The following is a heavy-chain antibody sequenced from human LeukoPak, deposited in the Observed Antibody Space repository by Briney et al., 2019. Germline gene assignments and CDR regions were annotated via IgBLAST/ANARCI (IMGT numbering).Heavy chain of an antibody. CDR1: GFTFNDYW. D-gene: IGHD1-26*01. CDR3: ARDTGYSGYLSAA. J-gene: IGHJ5*02. Sequence: PGGSLRLSCAGSGFTFNDYWMSWVRQAPGKGLQWVANIKPDGSDKYYVDSVKGRFTISRDNARNSLYLQMKSLRAEDTALYYCARDTGYSGYLSAAWGQGALVTVSS. CDR2: IKPDGSDK. V-gene: IGHV3-7*01.